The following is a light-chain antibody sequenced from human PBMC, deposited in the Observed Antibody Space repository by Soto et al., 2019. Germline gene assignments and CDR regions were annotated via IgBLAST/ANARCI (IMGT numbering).Light chain of an antibody. CDR3: SSYGGSNTLKV. CDR2: EVN. J-gene: IGLJ1*01. Sequence: QSALTQPPSASGSPGQSVTISCTGTSSDVGDYNYVSWYQQHPGKAPKLMIYEVNKRPSGVPDRFSGSTSGNTASLTVSGLQAEDEADYYCSSYGGSNTLKVFGTGTKLTVL. CDR1: SSDVGDYNY. V-gene: IGLV2-8*01.